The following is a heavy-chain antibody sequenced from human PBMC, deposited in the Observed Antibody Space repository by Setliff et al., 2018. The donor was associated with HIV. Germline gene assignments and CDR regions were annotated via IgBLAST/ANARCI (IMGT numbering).Heavy chain of an antibody. J-gene: IGHJ4*02. CDR3: ARVPLSYNWNLHYFDY. V-gene: IGHV1-18*01. Sequence: EASVKVSCKASGYTFTSYGITWVRQAPGQGLEWMGWISPYNGNTNYAPKLHGRVTMTTDTSTTTAYMELTSLRSDDTAVYYCARVPLSYNWNLHYFDYWGQGTLVTVSS. CDR1: GYTFTSYG. CDR2: ISPYNGNT. D-gene: IGHD1-20*01.